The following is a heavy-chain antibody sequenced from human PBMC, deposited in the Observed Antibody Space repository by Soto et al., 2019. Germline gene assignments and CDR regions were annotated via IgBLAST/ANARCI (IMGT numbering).Heavy chain of an antibody. D-gene: IGHD5-18*01. Sequence: SETLSLTCAVPNGSLNGYYWNWIRQPPGKGLEWIGEINHSVTTHFNPSLKSRVTMSVDTSKNQVSLTLKSVTAADTAVYFCARGVEYTYCVSVHWAEGTWVIVSS. J-gene: IGHJ4*02. V-gene: IGHV4-34*01. CDR3: ARGVEYTYCVSVH. CDR1: NGSLNGYY. CDR2: INHSVTT.